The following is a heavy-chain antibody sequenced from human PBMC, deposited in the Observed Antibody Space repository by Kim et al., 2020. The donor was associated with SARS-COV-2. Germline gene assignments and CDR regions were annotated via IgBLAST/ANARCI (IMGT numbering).Heavy chain of an antibody. CDR1: GYTFTSYA. CDR3: ARDQEFMIFGVVNFNWFDP. CDR2: INAGNGNT. V-gene: IGHV1-3*01. J-gene: IGHJ5*02. Sequence: ASVKVSCKASGYTFTSYAMHWVRQAPGQRLEWMGWINAGNGNTKYSQKFQGRVTITRDTSASTAYMELSSLRSEDTAVYYCARDQEFMIFGVVNFNWFDPWGQGTLVTVSS. D-gene: IGHD3-3*01.